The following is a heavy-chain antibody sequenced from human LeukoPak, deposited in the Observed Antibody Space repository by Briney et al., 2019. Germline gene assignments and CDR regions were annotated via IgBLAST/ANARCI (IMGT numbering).Heavy chain of an antibody. CDR1: GGSFSGYY. Sequence: SETLSLTCAVYGGSFSGYYWSWIRQPAGKGLEWIGHIYTSGSTNYNPSLKSRVTISGDTSKNQFSLRLSSVTAADTAVYYCARASYSYDINGWVPFDYWGQGTLVTVSS. D-gene: IGHD3-22*01. CDR3: ARASYSYDINGWVPFDY. J-gene: IGHJ4*02. CDR2: IYTSGST. V-gene: IGHV4-59*10.